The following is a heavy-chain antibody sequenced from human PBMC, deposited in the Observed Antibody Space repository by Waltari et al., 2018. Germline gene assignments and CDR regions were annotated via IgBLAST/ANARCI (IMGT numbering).Heavy chain of an antibody. CDR2: ISSSSSNI. Sequence: EVQLVESGGGLVQPGGSLRRSCAASRFTFSSYSMNWVRQAPGKGLEWVSYISSSSSNIYYADSVKGRFTISRDNAKNSLYLQMNSLRAEDTAVYYCTSGSYFSGYWGQGTLVTVSS. V-gene: IGHV3-48*01. CDR3: TSGSYFSGY. CDR1: RFTFSSYS. D-gene: IGHD1-26*01. J-gene: IGHJ4*02.